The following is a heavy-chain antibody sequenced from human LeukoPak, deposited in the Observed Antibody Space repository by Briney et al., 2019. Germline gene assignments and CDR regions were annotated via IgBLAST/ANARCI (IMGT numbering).Heavy chain of an antibody. CDR1: GFTFSTYW. D-gene: IGHD3-16*01. Sequence: GGSLRLSCAASGFTFSTYWMMWVRQAPGKGLEWVASIMYDGSQKYYVDSVKGRFTVSRDNAKNSLFLQMNSLRAEDTAVYYCAKGFMWGQGTLVTVSS. J-gene: IGHJ4*02. V-gene: IGHV3-7*01. CDR3: AKGFM. CDR2: IMYDGSQK.